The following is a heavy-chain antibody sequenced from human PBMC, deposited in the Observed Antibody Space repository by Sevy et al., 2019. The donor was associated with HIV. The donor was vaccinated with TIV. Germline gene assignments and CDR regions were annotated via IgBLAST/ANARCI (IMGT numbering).Heavy chain of an antibody. J-gene: IGHJ4*02. V-gene: IGHV4-4*07. D-gene: IGHD3-3*01. CDR3: ARSGADYDFWSGYYQFDY. CDR1: GGSISSYY. Sequence: SETLSLTCTVSGGSISSYYWSWIRQPAGKGLEWIGRIYTSGSTNYNPSLKSRVTMSVDTSKNQFSLKLSSVTAADTAVYYCARSGADYDFWSGYYQFDYWGQGTLVTVSS. CDR2: IYTSGST.